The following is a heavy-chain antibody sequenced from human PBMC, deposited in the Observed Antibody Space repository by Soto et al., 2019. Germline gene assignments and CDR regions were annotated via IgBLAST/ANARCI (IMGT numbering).Heavy chain of an antibody. CDR3: TRGASGYGNFDY. CDR1: GFSFSTW. J-gene: IGHJ4*02. Sequence: EVQLVESGGGVVQPGGSLRLSCAAPGFSFSTWMHWVRQAPGKGLEWLSRINSDGSSISYADSVKGRFTVSRDNAKNTLYLQINSLTAEDTAVYYCTRGASGYGNFDYWGQGVLLTVSS. CDR2: INSDGSSI. D-gene: IGHD5-12*01. V-gene: IGHV3-74*01.